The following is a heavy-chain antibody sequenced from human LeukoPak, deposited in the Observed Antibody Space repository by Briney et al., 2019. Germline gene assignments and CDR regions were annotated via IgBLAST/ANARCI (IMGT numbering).Heavy chain of an antibody. CDR3: AREGLYGDYVSSLDY. V-gene: IGHV4-61*01. D-gene: IGHD4-17*01. CDR2: IYYSGST. CDR1: GGSVSSGSYY. Sequence: SETLSLTCTVSGGSVSSGSYYWSWIRQPPGKGLEWIGYIYYSGSTNYNPSLKSRVTISVDTSKNQFSLKLSSVTAADTAVYYCAREGLYGDYVSSLDYWGQGTLVIVSS. J-gene: IGHJ4*02.